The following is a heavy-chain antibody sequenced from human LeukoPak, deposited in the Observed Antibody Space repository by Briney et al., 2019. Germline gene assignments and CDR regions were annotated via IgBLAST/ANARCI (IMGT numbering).Heavy chain of an antibody. CDR2: IYYSGST. Sequence: SETLSLTCAVSGVSISSYYWSWIRQPPGEGLEWIGYIYYSGSTNYNPSLKSRVTISVDTSKNQFSLKLNSVTAADTAVYYCARSSEGRYYYDSSGYSYYYYYMDVWGKGTTVTISS. CDR1: GVSISSYY. D-gene: IGHD3-22*01. CDR3: ARSSEGRYYYDSSGYSYYYYYMDV. V-gene: IGHV4-59*01. J-gene: IGHJ6*03.